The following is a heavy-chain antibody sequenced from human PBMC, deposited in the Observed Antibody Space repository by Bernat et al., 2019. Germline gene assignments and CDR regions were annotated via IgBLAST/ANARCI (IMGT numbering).Heavy chain of an antibody. CDR1: GFTFSSYA. Sequence: EVQLVESGGGLVQPGGSLRLSCSASGFTFSSYAMHWVRQAPGKGLEYVSAISSNGGSTYYADSVKGRFTISRDNSKNTLYLQMSILRAEDTAVYYCVKDRGTAMARDAFDIWGQGTMVTVSS. D-gene: IGHD5-18*01. CDR2: ISSNGGST. CDR3: VKDRGTAMARDAFDI. V-gene: IGHV3-64D*06. J-gene: IGHJ3*02.